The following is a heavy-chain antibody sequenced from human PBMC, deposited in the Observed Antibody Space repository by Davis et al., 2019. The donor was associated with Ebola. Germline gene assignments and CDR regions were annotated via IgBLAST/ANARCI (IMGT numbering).Heavy chain of an antibody. CDR1: AFTFSNYW. CDR2: IRQDGSQK. V-gene: IGHV3-7*03. CDR3: ASFANYYDSSPFDM. D-gene: IGHD3-22*01. J-gene: IGHJ3*02. Sequence: GGSLRLSCEASAFTFSNYWMSWVRQAPGKGLEWVANIRQDGSQKYYVDSVKGRFTISRDNAKNSLYVQMNSLRAEDTAVYYCASFANYYDSSPFDMWGQGTMVTVSS.